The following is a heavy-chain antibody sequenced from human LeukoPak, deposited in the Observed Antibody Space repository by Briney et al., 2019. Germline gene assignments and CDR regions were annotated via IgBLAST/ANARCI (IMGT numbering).Heavy chain of an antibody. CDR2: IYHSGST. CDR3: ARDYGDYVSWYFDL. Sequence: SGTLSPTCAVSGGSISSSNWWSWVRQPPGKGLEWIGEIYHSGSTNYNPSLKGRVTISVDKSKNQFSLKLSSVTAADTAVYYCARDYGDYVSWYFDLWGRGTLVTVSS. V-gene: IGHV4-4*02. J-gene: IGHJ2*01. D-gene: IGHD4-17*01. CDR1: GGSISSSNW.